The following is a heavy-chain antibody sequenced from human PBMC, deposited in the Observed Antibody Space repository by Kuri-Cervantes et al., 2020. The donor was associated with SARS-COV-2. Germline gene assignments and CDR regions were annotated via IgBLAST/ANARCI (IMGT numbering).Heavy chain of an antibody. J-gene: IGHJ4*02. CDR2: ISSSSSYI. V-gene: IGHV3-21*01. Sequence: GEFLKISCAASGFTFSSYSMNWVRQAPGKGLEWVSSISSSSSYIYYADSVKGRFTISRDNAKNSLYLQMNSLRAEDTAVYYCARDGVTVGKYWGQGTLVTVSS. CDR1: GFTFSSYS. CDR3: ARDGVTVGKY. D-gene: IGHD3-16*01.